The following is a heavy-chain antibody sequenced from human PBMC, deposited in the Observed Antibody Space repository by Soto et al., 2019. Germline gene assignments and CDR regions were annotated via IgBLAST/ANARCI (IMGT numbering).Heavy chain of an antibody. V-gene: IGHV3-20*04. Sequence: GGSLILSCAASGFTFDEYALTWVRQAPGKGLEWVAGINWNGGSKGYADSVKGRFTISRDNAKSSLYLQMNNLRAEDTAFYFCARATQSYYDTSGYYSYVHWCQGA. J-gene: IGHJ4*02. CDR3: ARATQSYYDTSGYYSYVH. D-gene: IGHD3-22*01. CDR1: GFTFDEYA. CDR2: INWNGGSK.